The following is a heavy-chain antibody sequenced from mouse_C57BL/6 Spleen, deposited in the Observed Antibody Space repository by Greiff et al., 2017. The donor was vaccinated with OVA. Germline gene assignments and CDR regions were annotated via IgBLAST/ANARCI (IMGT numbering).Heavy chain of an antibody. Sequence: EVKLVESEGGLVQPGSSMKLSCTASGFTFSDYYMAWVRQVPEKGLEWVANINYDGSSTNYLDSLKSRFIISRDNAKNILYLQMSSLKSEDTATYYCARLYYYGSSSYAMDYWGQGTSVTVSS. D-gene: IGHD1-1*01. CDR3: ARLYYYGSSSYAMDY. CDR2: INYDGSST. CDR1: GFTFSDYY. V-gene: IGHV5-16*01. J-gene: IGHJ4*01.